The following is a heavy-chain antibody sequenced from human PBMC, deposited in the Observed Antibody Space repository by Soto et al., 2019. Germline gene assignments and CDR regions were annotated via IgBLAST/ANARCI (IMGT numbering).Heavy chain of an antibody. CDR2: ISYDGSNK. CDR3: ARDGIVLMVYPDY. Sequence: QTWGSLGLSCAASGVTFSSYAMHGVRKAPGKGLEWVAVISYDGSNKYYADSVKGRFTISRDNSKNTLYLQMNSLRAEDTAVYYCARDGIVLMVYPDYSGQGTLGTVSS. V-gene: IGHV3-30-3*01. D-gene: IGHD2-8*01. CDR1: GVTFSSYA. J-gene: IGHJ4*02.